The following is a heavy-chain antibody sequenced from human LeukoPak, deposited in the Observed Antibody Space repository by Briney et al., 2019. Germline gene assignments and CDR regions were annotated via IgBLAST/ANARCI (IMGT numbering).Heavy chain of an antibody. J-gene: IGHJ4*02. Sequence: PGGSLRLSCVTSGFTFTSYDFNWVRQAPGKGLEWVSYISNGGGTIYYAGSVKGLFTNSRENAKNSLFLQMNTLRAEDTAVYYCARDSYMCGSDYWGQGTLGTVSA. CDR3: ARDSYMCGSDY. CDR2: ISNGGGTI. V-gene: IGHV3-48*03. D-gene: IGHD3-10*02. CDR1: GFTFTSYD.